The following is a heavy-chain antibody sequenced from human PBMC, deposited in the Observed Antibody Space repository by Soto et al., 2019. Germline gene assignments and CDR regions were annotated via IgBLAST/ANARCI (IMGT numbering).Heavy chain of an antibody. D-gene: IGHD5-12*01. V-gene: IGHV3-7*01. CDR1: GFTFSSYW. J-gene: IGHJ6*02. Sequence: GGSLRLSCAASGFTFSSYWMSWVRQAPGKGLEWVANIKQDGSEKYYVDSVKGRFTISRDNAKNSLYLQMNSLRAEDTAVYYCARDQVATITDYGMDVWGQGTTVTVSS. CDR3: ARDQVATITDYGMDV. CDR2: IKQDGSEK.